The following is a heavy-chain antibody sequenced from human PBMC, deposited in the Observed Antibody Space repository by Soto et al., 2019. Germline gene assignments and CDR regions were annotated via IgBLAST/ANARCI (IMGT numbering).Heavy chain of an antibody. CDR3: ARDGPYLNWFDP. J-gene: IGHJ5*02. Sequence: SETLSLTCTVSGGSISSGGYYWSWIRQHPGKGLEWIGYIYYSGSTYYNPSLKSRVTISVDTSKNQFSLKLSSVTAADTAVYYCARDGPYLNWFDPWGQGTLVTVSS. CDR1: GGSISSGGYY. V-gene: IGHV4-31*03. CDR2: IYYSGST.